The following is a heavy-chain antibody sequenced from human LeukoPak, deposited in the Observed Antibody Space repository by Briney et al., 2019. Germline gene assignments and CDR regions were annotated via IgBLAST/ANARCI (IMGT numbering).Heavy chain of an antibody. CDR3: TSARGYSYGEIDY. D-gene: IGHD5-18*01. Sequence: GGSLRLSCTASGFTFGDYAMSWFRQAPGKGLEWVGFIRSKAYGGTTEYAASVKGRFTTSRDDSKSIAYLQMNSLKTEDTAVYYCTSARGYSYGEIDYWGQGTLVTVSS. J-gene: IGHJ4*02. CDR2: IRSKAYGGTT. V-gene: IGHV3-49*03. CDR1: GFTFGDYA.